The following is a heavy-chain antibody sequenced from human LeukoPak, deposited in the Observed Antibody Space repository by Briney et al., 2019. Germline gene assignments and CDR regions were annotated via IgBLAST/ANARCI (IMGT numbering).Heavy chain of an antibody. D-gene: IGHD3-16*01. CDR3: ARLITLSPAYYFDY. CDR1: GGSISSSSYY. CDR2: IYYSGST. J-gene: IGHJ4*02. V-gene: IGHV4-39*01. Sequence: SETLSLTCTVSGGSISSSSYYWGWIRQPPGKGLEWIGSIYYSGSTYYNPSLKSRVTISVDTSKNQFSLKLSSVTAADTAVYYCARLITLSPAYYFDYWGQGTLVTVSS.